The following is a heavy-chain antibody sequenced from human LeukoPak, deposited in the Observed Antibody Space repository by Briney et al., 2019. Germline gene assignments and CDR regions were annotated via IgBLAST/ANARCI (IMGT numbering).Heavy chain of an antibody. CDR3: ARRPGPTRNYYYYMDV. V-gene: IGHV4-59*12. J-gene: IGHJ6*03. CDR2: VYYSGST. CDR1: GDFITAYY. Sequence: PSETLSLTCTVSGDFITAYYWSWIRQPPGKGLEWIGYVYYSGSTEYNPSLRSRVTISLEMSKHQFSLKLSSVTAADTAVYYCARRPGPTRNYYYYMDVWGKGTTVTISS.